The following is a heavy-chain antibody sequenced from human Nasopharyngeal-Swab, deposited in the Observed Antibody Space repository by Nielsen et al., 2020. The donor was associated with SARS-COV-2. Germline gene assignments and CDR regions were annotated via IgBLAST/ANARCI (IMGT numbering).Heavy chain of an antibody. Sequence: SVKASCKASGGTFSSYAISWVRQAPGQGLEWMGGIIPIFGTANYAQKFQGRVTITADKSTSTAYMELSSLRSEDTAVYYCAILTGIAAAGTDYYYYYMDVWGKGTTVTVSS. V-gene: IGHV1-69*06. J-gene: IGHJ6*03. CDR3: AILTGIAAAGTDYYYYYMDV. D-gene: IGHD6-13*01. CDR1: GGTFSSYA. CDR2: IIPIFGTA.